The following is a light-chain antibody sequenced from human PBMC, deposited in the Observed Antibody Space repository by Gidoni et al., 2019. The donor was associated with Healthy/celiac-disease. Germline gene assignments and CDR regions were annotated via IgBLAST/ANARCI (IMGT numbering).Light chain of an antibody. Sequence: DIVMNQSPDSLAVSLGERATINCKSSQSVLYSSNNKKYLAWYQQKPGQPPKLLIYCASTRESGFPDRFSGSGSGTDFTLTISSLQAEDVAVYYCQQYYSTPYTFGQGTKLEIK. J-gene: IGKJ2*01. CDR2: CAS. CDR3: QQYYSTPYT. CDR1: QSVLYSSNNKKY. V-gene: IGKV4-1*01.